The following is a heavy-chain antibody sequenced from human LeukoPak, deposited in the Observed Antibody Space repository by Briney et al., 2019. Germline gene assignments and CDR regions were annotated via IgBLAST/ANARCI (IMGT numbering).Heavy chain of an antibody. Sequence: PSETLSLTCTVSGGSISSYYRSWIRQPPGKGLEWIGYIYYSGSTNYNPSLKSRVTISVDTSRNQFSLKLSSVTAADTAVYYCARHRYSSSWYPWFDPWGQGTLVTVSS. CDR2: IYYSGST. D-gene: IGHD6-13*01. V-gene: IGHV4-59*08. CDR1: GGSISSYY. J-gene: IGHJ5*02. CDR3: ARHRYSSSWYPWFDP.